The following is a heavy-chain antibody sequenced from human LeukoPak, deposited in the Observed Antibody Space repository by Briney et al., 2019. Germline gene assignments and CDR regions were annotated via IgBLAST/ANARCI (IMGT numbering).Heavy chain of an antibody. CDR3: ASHLAVSGTRGFDY. CDR1: GGSITSHNW. J-gene: IGHJ4*02. CDR2: IYHGGNT. Sequence: PSGTLSLTCAVSGGSITSHNWWSLVRQTPGEGLEWIGEIYHGGNTHYNTSLESRVTMSVDKSRNQFSLNLYSVTAADTAVYYCASHLAVSGTRGFDYWGQGILVTVSS. V-gene: IGHV4-4*02. D-gene: IGHD1-1*01.